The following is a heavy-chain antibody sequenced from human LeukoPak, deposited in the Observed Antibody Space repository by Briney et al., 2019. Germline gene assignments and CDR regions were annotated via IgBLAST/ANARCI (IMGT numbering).Heavy chain of an antibody. CDR1: GFTFDDYA. Sequence: PGGSLRLSCAASGFTFDDYAMHWVRQAPGKGLERVSGISWNSGSIGYADSVKGRFTISRDNAKNSLYLQMNSLRAEDTALYYCAKDINRWELLSFDYWGQGTLVTVSS. J-gene: IGHJ4*02. CDR2: ISWNSGSI. V-gene: IGHV3-9*01. D-gene: IGHD1-26*01. CDR3: AKDINRWELLSFDY.